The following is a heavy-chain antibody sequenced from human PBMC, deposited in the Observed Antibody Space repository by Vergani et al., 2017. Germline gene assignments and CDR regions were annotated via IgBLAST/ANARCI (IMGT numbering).Heavy chain of an antibody. CDR1: GFTFSSYG. CDR3: ARVATSLFNWNYAAFDI. J-gene: IGHJ3*02. Sequence: QVQLVESGGGVVQPGRSLRLSCAASGFTFSSYGMHWVRQAPGKGLEWVAVIWYDGSNKYYADSVKGRFTISRDNSKNTLYLQMNSLRAEDTAVYYWARVATSLFNWNYAAFDIWGQGTMVTVSS. CDR2: IWYDGSNK. V-gene: IGHV3-33*01. D-gene: IGHD1-7*01.